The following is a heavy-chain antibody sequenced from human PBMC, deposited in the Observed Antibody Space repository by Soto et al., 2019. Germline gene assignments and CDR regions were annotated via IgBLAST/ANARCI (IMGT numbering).Heavy chain of an antibody. V-gene: IGHV1-8*01. J-gene: IGHJ4*02. CDR2: MNPDSGDT. CDR3: ASSRGGTGVHFDF. CDR1: GYTFTNYD. Sequence: QVPLVQSGAEVKEPGASVKVSCKASGYTFTNYDSNWVRQATGQGPERLGWMNPDSGDTRYVPNIQVRVAMTRSTSISTAYMEVSDLRSADTAVYYGASSRGGTGVHFDFWGQGTQVTVSS. D-gene: IGHD7-27*01.